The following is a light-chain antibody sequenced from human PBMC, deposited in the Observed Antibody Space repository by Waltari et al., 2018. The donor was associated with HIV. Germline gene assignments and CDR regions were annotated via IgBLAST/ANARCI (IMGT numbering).Light chain of an antibody. CDR1: YNVRSY. V-gene: IGKV1-39*01. Sequence: IQMTQSPSSLSASVGDRVTITCRASYNVRSYLNWYQQKPGEAPKRLIYVTSTLHSGVPSRFSGSGSGTDFSLTISSLQPEDFGTYYCQQSYSTPFSFGQGTRLEIK. CDR3: QQSYSTPFS. J-gene: IGKJ5*01. CDR2: VTS.